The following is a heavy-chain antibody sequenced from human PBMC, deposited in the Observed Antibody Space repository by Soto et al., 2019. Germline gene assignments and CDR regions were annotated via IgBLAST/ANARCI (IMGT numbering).Heavy chain of an antibody. D-gene: IGHD3-22*01. J-gene: IGHJ6*02. CDR3: ARVTGRHSRGYYYYGRDV. CDR1: GGTFSSYA. CDR2: IIPIFGTA. Sequence: QVQLVQSGAEVKKPGSSVKVSCKASGGTFSSYAISWVRQAPGQGLEWMGGIIPIFGTANYAQKFQGRVTITGSESTRKTYMEPSSMRSEDTAVDYCARVTGRHSRGYYYYGRDVWGQVSTVTVSS. V-gene: IGHV1-69*01.